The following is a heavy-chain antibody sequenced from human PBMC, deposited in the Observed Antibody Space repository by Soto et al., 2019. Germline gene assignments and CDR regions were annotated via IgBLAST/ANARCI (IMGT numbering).Heavy chain of an antibody. V-gene: IGHV1-18*01. Sequence: VASVKVSCKASGYTFTSYGISWVRQAPGQGLEWMGWISAYNGNTNYAQKLQGRVTMTTDTSTSTAYMELRSLRSDDTAVYYCAREGQENYDFWSGYYKNYYYGMDVWGQGTTVTVS. J-gene: IGHJ6*02. CDR1: GYTFTSYG. D-gene: IGHD3-3*01. CDR2: ISAYNGNT. CDR3: AREGQENYDFWSGYYKNYYYGMDV.